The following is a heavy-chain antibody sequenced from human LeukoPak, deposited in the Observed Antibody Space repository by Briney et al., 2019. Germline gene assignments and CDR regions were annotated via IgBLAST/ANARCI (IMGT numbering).Heavy chain of an antibody. CDR2: IKQDGSEK. Sequence: PGGSLRLSCAASGFTFSSYWMSWVRQAPGKGLEWVANIKQDGSEKYYVDSVKGRFTISRDNAKNSLYLQMNSLRAEDTAVYYCAREETAAGTGVIGPWLRAFDIWGQGTMVTVSS. CDR3: AREETAAGTGVIGPWLRAFDI. D-gene: IGHD6-13*01. V-gene: IGHV3-7*03. CDR1: GFTFSSYW. J-gene: IGHJ3*02.